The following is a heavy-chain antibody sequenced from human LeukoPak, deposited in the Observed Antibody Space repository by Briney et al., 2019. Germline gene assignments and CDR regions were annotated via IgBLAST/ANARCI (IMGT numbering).Heavy chain of an antibody. V-gene: IGHV3-23*01. D-gene: IGHD6-19*01. CDR3: AKDCSSGWYFFSYFDY. Sequence: PGGSLRLSCVASGFTFSSYAMSWVRQAPGKGLEWVSAISGSGGSTYYADSVKGRFTISRDNSKNTLYLQMNSLRAEDTAVYYCAKDCSSGWYFFSYFDYWGQGTLVTVSS. CDR2: ISGSGGST. CDR1: GFTFSSYA. J-gene: IGHJ4*02.